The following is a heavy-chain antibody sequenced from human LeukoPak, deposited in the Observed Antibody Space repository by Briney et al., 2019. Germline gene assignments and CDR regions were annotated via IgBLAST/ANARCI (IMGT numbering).Heavy chain of an antibody. CDR1: GGSISSGGYY. CDR2: IYYSGST. CDR3: ARALRLRSQKVDWFDP. J-gene: IGHJ5*02. V-gene: IGHV4-31*03. D-gene: IGHD4-17*01. Sequence: SETLSLTCTVSGGSISSGGYYWSWIRQHPGKGLEWIGYIYYSGSTYYNPSLKSRVTISVDTSKNQFSLKLSSVTAADTAVYYCARALRLRSQKVDWFDPRGQGTLVTVSS.